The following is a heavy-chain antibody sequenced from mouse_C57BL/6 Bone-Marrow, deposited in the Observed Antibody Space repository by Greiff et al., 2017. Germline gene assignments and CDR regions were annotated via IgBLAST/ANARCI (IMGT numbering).Heavy chain of an antibody. Sequence: QVHVKQPGAELVKPGASVKVSCKASGYTFTSYWMHWVKQRPGQGLEWIGRIHPSDSDTNYNQKFKGKATLTVDKSSSTAYMQLSSLTSEDSAVYYCAIKAYYSNYGDYWGQGTTLTVSS. J-gene: IGHJ2*01. CDR1: GYTFTSYW. CDR2: IHPSDSDT. CDR3: AIKAYYSNYGDY. D-gene: IGHD2-5*01. V-gene: IGHV1-74*01.